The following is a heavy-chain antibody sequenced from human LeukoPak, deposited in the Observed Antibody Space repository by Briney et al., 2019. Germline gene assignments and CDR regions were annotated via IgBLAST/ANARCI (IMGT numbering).Heavy chain of an antibody. D-gene: IGHD5-12*01. CDR1: GGSIKSNY. J-gene: IGHJ5*02. Sequence: SETLSLTCTVSGGSIKSNYWSWIRQPPGKGLEWIGYGYYSGSTNYNPSLKSRVTISLDTSKSQFSLKLSSVTAADTAVYYCARQSGYDFWFDPWGQGTLVTVSS. CDR3: ARQSGYDFWFDP. CDR2: GYYSGST. V-gene: IGHV4-59*08.